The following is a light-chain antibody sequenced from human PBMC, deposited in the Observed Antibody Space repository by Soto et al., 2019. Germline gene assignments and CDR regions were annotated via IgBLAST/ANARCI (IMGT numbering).Light chain of an antibody. Sequence: EIVLTQSPGTLSLSPGERATLSCRASQTVINTYLAWYQQKPGQAPRLLIYGASSRATGVPDRFSGSGSGTDFSLTISRREPEDFEVYFCQQYGSSPLTFGGGPKVEIK. CDR2: GAS. J-gene: IGKJ4*01. V-gene: IGKV3-20*01. CDR3: QQYGSSPLT. CDR1: QTVINTY.